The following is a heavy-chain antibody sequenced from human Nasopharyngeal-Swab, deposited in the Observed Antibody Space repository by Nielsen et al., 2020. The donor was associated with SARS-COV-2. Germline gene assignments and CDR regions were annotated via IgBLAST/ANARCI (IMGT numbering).Heavy chain of an antibody. Sequence: AGSLSLSCAASGFTFSNYRMHWVRQAPGKGLVWVSRINGDGSSLNYADFVKGRFTISTDNAKSTLYLEMNSLRAEDTAVYYCARGRGSSTSMIGYWGQGTLVTVSS. CDR3: ARGRGSSTSMIGY. CDR1: GFTFSNYR. D-gene: IGHD2/OR15-2a*01. J-gene: IGHJ4*02. CDR2: INGDGSSL. V-gene: IGHV3-74*01.